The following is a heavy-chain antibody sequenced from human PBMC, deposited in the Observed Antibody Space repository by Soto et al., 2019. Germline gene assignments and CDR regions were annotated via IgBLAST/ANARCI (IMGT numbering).Heavy chain of an antibody. Sequence: PEGSLRVSCAASGFTVSSNYMSWVRQAPGKGLEWVSVIYSGGSTYYADSVKGRFTISRDNSKNTLYLQMNSLRAEDTAVYYCASSLPGYCSSTSCYDYWGQGTLVTVSS. CDR2: IYSGGST. CDR1: GFTVSSNY. CDR3: ASSLPGYCSSTSCYDY. V-gene: IGHV3-53*01. D-gene: IGHD2-2*01. J-gene: IGHJ4*02.